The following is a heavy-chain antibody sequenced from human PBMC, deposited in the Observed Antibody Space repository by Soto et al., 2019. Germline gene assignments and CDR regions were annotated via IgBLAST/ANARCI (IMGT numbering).Heavy chain of an antibody. CDR3: ARDELATMVRGVISYGMDV. CDR2: INAGNGNT. V-gene: IGHV1-3*01. J-gene: IGHJ6*02. CDR1: GYTFTSYA. D-gene: IGHD3-10*01. Sequence: QVQLVQSGAEVKKPGASVKVSCKASGYTFTSYAMHWVRQAPGQRLEWMGWINAGNGNTKYSRKFQGRVTITRDTSASTAYMELSSLRSEDTAVYYCARDELATMVRGVISYGMDVWGQGTTVTVSS.